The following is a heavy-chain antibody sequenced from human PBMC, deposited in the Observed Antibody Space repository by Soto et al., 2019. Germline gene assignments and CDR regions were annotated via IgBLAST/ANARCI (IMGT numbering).Heavy chain of an antibody. D-gene: IGHD2-2*02. CDR3: AREDKGYCSSTSCYRYYYYGMDV. V-gene: IGHV1-69*04. Sequence: ASVKVSCKASGGTFSSYTISWVRQAPGQGLEWMGRIIPILGIANYAQKFQGRVTITADKSTSTAYMELSSLRSEDTAVYYCAREDKGYCSSTSCYRYYYYGMDVWGQGTTVTVSS. J-gene: IGHJ6*02. CDR1: GGTFSSYT. CDR2: IIPILGIA.